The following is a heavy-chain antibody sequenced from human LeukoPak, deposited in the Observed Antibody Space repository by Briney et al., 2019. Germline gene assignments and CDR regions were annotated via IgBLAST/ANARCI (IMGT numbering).Heavy chain of an antibody. CDR1: GFTFSSYA. D-gene: IGHD6-13*01. J-gene: IGHJ4*02. V-gene: IGHV3-30*04. CDR2: ISYDGSNK. CDR3: ARDRAAALN. Sequence: GSLRLSCAASGFTFSSYAMHWVRQAPGKGLEWVAVISYDGSNKYYADSVKGRFTISRDNSKNTLYLQMNSLRAEDTAVYYCARDRAAALNWGQGTLVTVSS.